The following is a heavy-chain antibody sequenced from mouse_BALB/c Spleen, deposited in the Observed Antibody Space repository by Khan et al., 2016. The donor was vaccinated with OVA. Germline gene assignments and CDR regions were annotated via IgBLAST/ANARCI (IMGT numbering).Heavy chain of an antibody. V-gene: IGHV1-18*01. D-gene: IGHD2-14*01. Sequence: MQLEESGPELVKPGASVKISCTTSGYTFTEYTMHWVKQSHGESLEWIGGIIPNNGGTNYNQKFKGKATLTVDKSSRTAYMELRSLTSKDSAGYYCARGAYYRYDGYFDVWGAGTTVTVSS. CDR3: ARGAYYRYDGYFDV. CDR2: IIPNNGGT. J-gene: IGHJ1*01. CDR1: GYTFTEYT.